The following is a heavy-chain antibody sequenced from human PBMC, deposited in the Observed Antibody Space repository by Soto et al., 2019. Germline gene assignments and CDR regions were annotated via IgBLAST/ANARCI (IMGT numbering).Heavy chain of an antibody. CDR2: IYYSGST. CDR1: GGSISSSSYY. Sequence: SETLSLTCTVSGGSISSSSYYWGWIRQPPGKGLEWIGSIYYSGSTYYNPSLKSRVTISVDTSKNQFSLKLSSVTAADTAVYYCARQKVVPAAMLGLGGFDPWGQGTLVNVSS. CDR3: ARQKVVPAAMLGLGGFDP. D-gene: IGHD2-2*01. J-gene: IGHJ5*02. V-gene: IGHV4-39*01.